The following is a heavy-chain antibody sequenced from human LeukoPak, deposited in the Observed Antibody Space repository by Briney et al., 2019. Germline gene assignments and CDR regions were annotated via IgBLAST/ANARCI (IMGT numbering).Heavy chain of an antibody. CDR3: ARTVLYDFWSPVAFDI. D-gene: IGHD3-3*01. Sequence: SETLSLTYSVYGRSFSGSYWRWIRQPPGKGLEWNGEINHSGSANYDPSLKSRVTISVDTSKSQFSLKLSSVTAAGTAVYYCARTVLYDFWSPVAFDIWGQGTMVTVSS. CDR1: GRSFSGSY. V-gene: IGHV4-34*01. J-gene: IGHJ3*02. CDR2: INHSGSA.